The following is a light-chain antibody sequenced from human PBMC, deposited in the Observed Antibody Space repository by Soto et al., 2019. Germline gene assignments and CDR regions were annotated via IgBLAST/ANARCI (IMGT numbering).Light chain of an antibody. V-gene: IGKV3-11*01. J-gene: IGKJ4*01. CDR2: DAS. CDR3: HHRTNWPLT. CDR1: QSVGSY. Sequence: EVVLTQSPATLSLSPGDGATLSCRASQSVGSYLAWYQQKPGQAPRLLIYDASNRATGVPARFSGIGSGTDFTLPIGSLEPEDFALYNGHHRTNWPLTFGGGTKGEI.